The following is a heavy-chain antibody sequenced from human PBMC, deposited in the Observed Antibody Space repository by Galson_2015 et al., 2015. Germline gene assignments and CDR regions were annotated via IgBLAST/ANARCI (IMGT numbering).Heavy chain of an antibody. CDR3: ARGILRVRGGWSEDFDY. CDR1: GGSISSGSYY. Sequence: TLSLTCTVSGGSISSGSYYWSWIRQPAGKGLEWIGRIYTSGSTNYNPSLKSRVTISVDTSKNQFSLKLSSVTAADTAVYYCARGILRVRGGWSEDFDYWGQGTLVTVSS. V-gene: IGHV4-61*02. CDR2: IYTSGST. J-gene: IGHJ4*02. D-gene: IGHD3-10*01.